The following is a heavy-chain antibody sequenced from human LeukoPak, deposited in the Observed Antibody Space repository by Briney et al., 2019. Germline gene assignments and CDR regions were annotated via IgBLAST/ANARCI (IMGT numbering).Heavy chain of an antibody. Sequence: GGSLRLSCAASGFTFSSYGMHWVRQAPGKGLEWVAVISYDGSNKYYADSVKGRFTISRDNSKNTLYLQMNSLRAEDTAVYYCAKHILLWFGEFSNAFDIWGQGTMVTVSS. D-gene: IGHD3-10*01. CDR3: AKHILLWFGEFSNAFDI. CDR1: GFTFSSYG. J-gene: IGHJ3*02. V-gene: IGHV3-30*18. CDR2: ISYDGSNK.